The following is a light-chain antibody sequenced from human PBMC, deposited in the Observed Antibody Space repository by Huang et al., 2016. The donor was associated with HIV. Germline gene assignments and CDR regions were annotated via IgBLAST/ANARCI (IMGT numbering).Light chain of an antibody. CDR3: QQYNNWLA. CDR2: GAY. Sequence: EIVMTQSPATLSVSPGERATLSCRASQTVNSNLAWYQHKPGQAPRLLIYGAYSRATGVPARFSGSGSGTKFTLTFSSLQSEDFAVYYCQQYNNWLAFGQGTKVEIK. J-gene: IGKJ1*01. CDR1: QTVNSN. V-gene: IGKV3-15*01.